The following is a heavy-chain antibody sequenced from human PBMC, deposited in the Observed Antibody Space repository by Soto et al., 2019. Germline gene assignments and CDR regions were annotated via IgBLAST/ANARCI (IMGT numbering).Heavy chain of an antibody. V-gene: IGHV4-34*01. CDR2: INHSGST. CDR3: ARGGDCSSTSCSSSWFDP. CDR1: GGSFSGYY. J-gene: IGHJ5*02. Sequence: SETLSLTCAVYGGSFSGYYWSWIRQPPGKGLEWIGEINHSGSTNYNPSLKSRVTISVDTSKNQFSLKLSSVTAADTAVYYCARGGDCSSTSCSSSWFDPWGQGTLVTVSS. D-gene: IGHD2-2*01.